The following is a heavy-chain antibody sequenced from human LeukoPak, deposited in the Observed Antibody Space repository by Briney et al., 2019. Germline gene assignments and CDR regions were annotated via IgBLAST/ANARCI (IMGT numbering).Heavy chain of an antibody. CDR3: ARDRGLPVFDY. D-gene: IGHD3-10*01. V-gene: IGHV4-59*01. CDR1: GGSISSYY. J-gene: IGHJ4*02. CDR2: IYYSGST. Sequence: PSETLSLTCTVSGGSISSYYWSWIRQPPGKGLEWIGYIYYSGSTNYNPSLKSRVTISVDTPKNQFSLKLSSVTAADTAVYYCARDRGLPVFDYWGQGTLVTVSS.